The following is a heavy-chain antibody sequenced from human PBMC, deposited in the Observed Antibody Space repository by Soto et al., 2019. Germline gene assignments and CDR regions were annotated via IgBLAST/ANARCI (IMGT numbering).Heavy chain of an antibody. V-gene: IGHV1-69*13. Sequence: SVKVSCKASGGIFSSYAISWVRQAPGQGLEWMGGIIPIFGTANYAQKFQGRVTITADESTSTAYMELSSLRSEDTAVYYCARDGGGYSGYAFSHHYGMDVWGQGTTVTVSS. CDR3: ARDGGGYSGYAFSHHYGMDV. J-gene: IGHJ6*02. D-gene: IGHD5-12*01. CDR2: IIPIFGTA. CDR1: GGIFSSYA.